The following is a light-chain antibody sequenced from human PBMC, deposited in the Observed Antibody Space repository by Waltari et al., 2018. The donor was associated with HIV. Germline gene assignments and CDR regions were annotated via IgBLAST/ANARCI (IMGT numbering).Light chain of an antibody. CDR3: ISYISSSSPV. V-gene: IGLV2-14*01. CDR2: EVS. J-gene: IGLJ3*02. CDR1: SFDIYGYNF. Sequence: QSALTQPASVSGSPGQSITISCTGTSFDIYGYNFVSCFQHHPGKAPKVIIYEVSNWPLGVSSRFSGSKSGNTASLTISGLQPEDEAEYFCISYISSSSPVFGGGTKLTVL.